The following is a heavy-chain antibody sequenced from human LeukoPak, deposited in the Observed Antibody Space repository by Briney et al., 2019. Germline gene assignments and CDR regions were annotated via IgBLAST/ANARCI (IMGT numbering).Heavy chain of an antibody. CDR3: ARVRQLEGSFYFDY. CDR2: IIPIFGTA. CDR1: GGTFSSYA. D-gene: IGHD6-6*01. V-gene: IGHV1-69*05. Sequence: GASVKVSCKASGGTFSSYAISWVRQAPGQGLEWMGGIIPIFGTANYAQKFQGRVTITTDESTSTAYMELSSLRSEDTAVYYCARVRQLEGSFYFDYWGQGTLVTVSS. J-gene: IGHJ4*02.